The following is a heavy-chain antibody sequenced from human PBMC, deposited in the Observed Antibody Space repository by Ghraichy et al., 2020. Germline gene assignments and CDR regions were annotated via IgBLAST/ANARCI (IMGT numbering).Heavy chain of an antibody. CDR3: ARPSDCNNEACYKGFDY. Sequence: GESLNISCKASGYSFTNSWIGWVRQLPGGGLEWMGMIYPGDSDTRYSSSFEGQVTITADKSISTAYLQWSRLRASDTAMYYCARPSDCNNEACYKGFDYWGQGTLVTVSS. D-gene: IGHD2-8*01. CDR1: GYSFTNSW. CDR2: IYPGDSDT. J-gene: IGHJ4*02. V-gene: IGHV5-51*01.